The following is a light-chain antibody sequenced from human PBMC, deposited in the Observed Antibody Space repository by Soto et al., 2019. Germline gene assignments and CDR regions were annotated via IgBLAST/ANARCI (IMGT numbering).Light chain of an antibody. V-gene: IGLV1-40*01. CDR1: SSNIGAGYD. Sequence: QPVLTQPPSVSGAPGQRVTISCTGSSSNIGAGYDVHWYQQLPGTAPRLLIYDNNNRPSGIPDRFSGSKSGTSASLAVTGLQAEDEAYYYCQSYDNSLSASVVFGGGTKLTVL. CDR2: DNN. CDR3: QSYDNSLSASVV. J-gene: IGLJ2*01.